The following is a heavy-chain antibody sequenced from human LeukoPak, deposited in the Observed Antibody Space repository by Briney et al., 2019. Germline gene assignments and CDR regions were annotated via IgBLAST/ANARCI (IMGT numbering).Heavy chain of an antibody. CDR1: GFTFSSYW. CDR2: IKQDGSEK. J-gene: IGHJ4*02. CDR3: ANLHYYDSSGYWYYFDY. D-gene: IGHD3-22*01. Sequence: GGSLRLSCAASGFTFSSYWMSWVRQAPGKGLEWVVNIKQDGSEKYYVDSVKGRFTISRDNAKNSLYLQMNSLRAEDTAVYYCANLHYYDSSGYWYYFDYWGQGTLVTVSS. V-gene: IGHV3-7*01.